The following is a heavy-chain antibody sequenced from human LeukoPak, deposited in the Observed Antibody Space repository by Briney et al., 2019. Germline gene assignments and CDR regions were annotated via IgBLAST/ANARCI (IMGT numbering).Heavy chain of an antibody. Sequence: GGSLRLSCGVSGITLSNYGMTWVRQAPGKGLEWVAGLSGSAGGSNYADSVKGRFTISRDNSKNTLFLQMDRLRAEDTAVYFCAKRGVVVRVFLVGFHKEAYYFDSWGQGALVTVSP. J-gene: IGHJ4*02. CDR1: GITLSNYG. CDR2: LSGSAGGS. D-gene: IGHD3-16*02. CDR3: AKRGVVVRVFLVGFHKEAYYFDS. V-gene: IGHV3-23*01.